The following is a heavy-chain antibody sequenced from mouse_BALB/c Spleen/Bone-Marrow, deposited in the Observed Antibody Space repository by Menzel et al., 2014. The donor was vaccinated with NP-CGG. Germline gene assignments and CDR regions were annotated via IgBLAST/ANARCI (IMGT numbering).Heavy chain of an antibody. V-gene: IGHV2-2*02. CDR1: GFSLTSYG. J-gene: IGHJ3*01. CDR3: ARGLYYDYEFAY. CDR2: IWSGGST. D-gene: IGHD2-4*01. Sequence: VQLQQSGPGLVQPSQSLSITCTVSGFSLTSYGVHWVRQSPGKGLEWLGVIWSGGSTDYNAAFISRLSISKDNSKSQVFIKMNSLQANDTAIYYCARGLYYDYEFAYWGQGTLVTISA.